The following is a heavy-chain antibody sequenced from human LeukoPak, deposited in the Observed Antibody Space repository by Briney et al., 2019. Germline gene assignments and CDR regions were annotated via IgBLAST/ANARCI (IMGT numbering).Heavy chain of an antibody. Sequence: SETLSLTCAVYGGSFSGYYWSWIRQPPGKGLEWIGEINHSGSTNYNPSLKSRVTISVDTSKNQFSLKLSSVTAADTAVYYCATPYATTVDTAGGFDYWGQGTLVTVSS. CDR3: ATPYATTVDTAGGFDY. J-gene: IGHJ4*02. V-gene: IGHV4-34*01. D-gene: IGHD5-18*01. CDR2: INHSGST. CDR1: GGSFSGYY.